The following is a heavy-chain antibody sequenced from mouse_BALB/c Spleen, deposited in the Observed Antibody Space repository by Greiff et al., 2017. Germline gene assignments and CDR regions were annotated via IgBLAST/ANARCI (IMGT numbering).Heavy chain of an antibody. CDR1: GFTFSSYG. V-gene: IGHV5-6*01. J-gene: IGHJ4*01. CDR3: ARHFSPYYGNYVEAMDY. Sequence: EVMLVESGGDLVKPGGSLKLSCAASGFTFSSYGMSWVRQTPDKRLEWVATISSGGSYTYYPDSVKGRFTISRDNAKNTLYLQMSSLKSEDTAMYYCARHFSPYYGNYVEAMDYWGQGTSVTVSS. D-gene: IGHD2-10*01. CDR2: ISSGGSYT.